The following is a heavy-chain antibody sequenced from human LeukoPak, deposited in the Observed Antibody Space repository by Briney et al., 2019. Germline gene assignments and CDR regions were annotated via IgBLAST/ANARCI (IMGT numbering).Heavy chain of an antibody. Sequence: KPSETLSLTCTVSGCSLSSYYWSWVRQPPGKGLEWVWYIYYSGGTNYNPSPKSRVTISVDTSKNQFSLKLSSVTAADTAVYYCASTLGYCSGGSCYPSFDYWGQGTLVTVSS. J-gene: IGHJ4*02. D-gene: IGHD2-15*01. CDR1: GCSLSSYY. CDR3: ASTLGYCSGGSCYPSFDY. V-gene: IGHV4-59*01. CDR2: IYYSGGT.